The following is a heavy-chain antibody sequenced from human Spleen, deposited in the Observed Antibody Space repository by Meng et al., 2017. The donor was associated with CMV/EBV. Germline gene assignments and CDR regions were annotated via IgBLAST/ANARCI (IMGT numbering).Heavy chain of an antibody. V-gene: IGHV1-3*01. D-gene: IGHD3-9*01. CDR3: ARGPEYYDILTGYYFFFDY. Sequence: FTSYAMHWVRQATGQRLEWMGWINAGNGNTKYSQKFQGRVTITRDTSASTAYMELSSLRSEDTAVYYCARGPEYYDILTGYYFFFDYWGQGTLVTVSS. J-gene: IGHJ4*02. CDR1: FTSYA. CDR2: INAGNGNT.